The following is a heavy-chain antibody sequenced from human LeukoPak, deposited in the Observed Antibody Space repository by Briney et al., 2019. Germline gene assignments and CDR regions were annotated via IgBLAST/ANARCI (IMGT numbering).Heavy chain of an antibody. CDR1: GFTFSSYW. J-gene: IGHJ5*02. D-gene: IGHD2-2*01. CDR3: ARARISQLLHWFDP. CDR2: INSDGSST. Sequence: PGRSLRLSCAASGFTFSSYWMHWVRQAPGKGLVWVSRINSDGSSTSYADSVKGRFTISRDNAKNTLYLQMNSLRAEDTAVYYCARARISQLLHWFDPWGQGTLVTVSS. V-gene: IGHV3-74*01.